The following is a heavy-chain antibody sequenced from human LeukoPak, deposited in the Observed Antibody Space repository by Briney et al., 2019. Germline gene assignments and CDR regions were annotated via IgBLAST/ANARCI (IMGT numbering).Heavy chain of an antibody. V-gene: IGHV1-46*01. CDR1: GYTFTSYY. CDR2: INPSGGST. J-gene: IGHJ5*02. Sequence: ASVKVSCKASGYTFTSYYMHWVRQAPGQGLEWMGIINPSGGSTSYAQKFQGRVTMTRDMSTSTVYMELSSLRSEDTAVYYCARENNQRGDRGAPFDPWGQGTLATVSS. CDR3: ARENNQRGDRGAPFDP. D-gene: IGHD1-14*01.